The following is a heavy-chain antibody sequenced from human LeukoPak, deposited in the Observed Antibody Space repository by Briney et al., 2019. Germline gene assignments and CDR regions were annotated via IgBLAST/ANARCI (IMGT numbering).Heavy chain of an antibody. CDR2: MYHSGNT. Sequence: SETLSLTCAVSGYSISSGYYWGWIRQPPGKGLESIGSMYHSGNTYYNPSLKGRVTISIDTSKNQFSLKLSSVTAADTAIYYCARLRGQGFDSWGQGTLVTVSS. CDR1: GYSISSGYY. J-gene: IGHJ4*02. CDR3: ARLRGQGFDS. V-gene: IGHV4-38-2*01.